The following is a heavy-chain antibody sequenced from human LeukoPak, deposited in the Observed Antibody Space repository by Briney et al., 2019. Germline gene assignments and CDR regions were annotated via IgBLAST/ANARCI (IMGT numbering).Heavy chain of an antibody. CDR1: GFTFSSYW. D-gene: IGHD6-13*01. V-gene: IGHV3-74*01. Sequence: GGSLRLSCAASGFTFSSYWMNWVRQAPGKGLVWVSRIASDGSSTTYADSVMGRFTISRDNSKNTLYLQMNSLRAEDTAIYYCAKRYRSSQWYYYYGMDVWGQGTTVTVSS. CDR3: AKRYRSSQWYYYYGMDV. J-gene: IGHJ6*02. CDR2: IASDGSST.